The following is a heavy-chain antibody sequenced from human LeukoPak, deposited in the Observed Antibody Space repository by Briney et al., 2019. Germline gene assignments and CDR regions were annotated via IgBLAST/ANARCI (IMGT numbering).Heavy chain of an antibody. CDR3: ARESFVVVTAQNDY. Sequence: GSLRLSCAASGFTFSSYSMNWVRQAPGEGLEWVSSISSSSSYIYYADSVKGRFTISRDNAKNSLYLQMNSLRAEDTAVYYCARESFVVVTAQNDYWGQGTLVTVSS. CDR1: GFTFSSYS. CDR2: ISSSSSYI. J-gene: IGHJ4*02. D-gene: IGHD2-21*02. V-gene: IGHV3-21*01.